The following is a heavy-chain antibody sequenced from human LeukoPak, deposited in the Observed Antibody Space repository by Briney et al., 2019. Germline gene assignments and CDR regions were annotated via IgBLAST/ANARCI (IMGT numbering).Heavy chain of an antibody. D-gene: IGHD3-3*01. J-gene: IGHJ6*02. V-gene: IGHV3-53*01. CDR3: ARGGGYDFWSGYYRNYYYYGMDV. CDR1: GFTFSNAW. CDR2: IYSGGST. Sequence: PGGSLRLSCAASGFTFSNAWMNWVRQAPGKGLEWVSVIYSGGSTYYADSVKGRFTISRDNSKNTLYLQMNSLRAEDTAVYYCARGGGYDFWSGYYRNYYYYGMDVWGQGTTVTVSS.